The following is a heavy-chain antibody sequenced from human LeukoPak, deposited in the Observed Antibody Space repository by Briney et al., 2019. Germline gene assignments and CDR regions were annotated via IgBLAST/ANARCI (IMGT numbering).Heavy chain of an antibody. V-gene: IGHV4-34*01. J-gene: IGHJ4*02. CDR2: INHSGST. Sequence: SETLSLTCAVYGGSFSGYYWSWIRQPPGKGLEWIGEINHSGSTNYNPSLKSRVTISVDTSKNQFSLKLSSVTAADTAVYYCARLVVPGDSSGYQFDYWGQGTLVTVSS. CDR1: GGSFSGYY. D-gene: IGHD3-22*01. CDR3: ARLVVPGDSSGYQFDY.